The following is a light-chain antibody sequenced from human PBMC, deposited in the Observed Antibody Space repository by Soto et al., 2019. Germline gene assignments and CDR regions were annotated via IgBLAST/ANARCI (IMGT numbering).Light chain of an antibody. J-gene: IGKJ2*01. Sequence: DIQMTQSPSTLSASVGDRVTITCRASQSISGWLAWYQQTPGKAPKLLIYDASSLESGVPSRFSGSGSGTEFALTISSLQPDDFATYYCQQNSSYPYTFGQGTKLEIK. CDR3: QQNSSYPYT. CDR1: QSISGW. V-gene: IGKV1-5*01. CDR2: DAS.